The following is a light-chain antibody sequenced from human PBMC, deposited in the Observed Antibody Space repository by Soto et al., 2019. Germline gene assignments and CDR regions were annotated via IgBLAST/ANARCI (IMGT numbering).Light chain of an antibody. CDR1: QGIRTD. J-gene: IGKJ1*01. V-gene: IGKV1-6*01. Sequence: AVQVTQSASCLAACVGDRVTITWRAGQGIRTDLGWYQQSPGKAPKVLIVGASTLQSGVPSRFSGSGSGTDFTLAISSLQPEDSATYYCLQDFSYPRTVGQGTKVDSK. CDR2: GAS. CDR3: LQDFSYPRT.